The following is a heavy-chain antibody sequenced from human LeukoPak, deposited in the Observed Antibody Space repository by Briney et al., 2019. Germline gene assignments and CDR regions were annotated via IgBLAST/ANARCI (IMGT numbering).Heavy chain of an antibody. J-gene: IGHJ4*02. Sequence: PGGSLRLSCAASGFTFSSYSMNWVRQAPGKGLEWVADIRSSGSPIYYADSVKGRFTISRDNAKNSLYLQMNSLRDEDTAVYYCVRDPDALDFWGQGTPVTVSS. CDR2: IRSSGSPI. CDR1: GFTFSSYS. CDR3: VRDPDALDF. V-gene: IGHV3-48*02.